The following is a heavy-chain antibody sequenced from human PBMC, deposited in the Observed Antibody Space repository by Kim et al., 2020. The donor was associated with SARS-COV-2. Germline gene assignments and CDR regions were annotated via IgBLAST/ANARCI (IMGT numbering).Heavy chain of an antibody. CDR2: IYASGST. D-gene: IGHD2-21*01. CDR1: GGSISTNY. Sequence: SETLSLTCTVSGGSISTNYWGWIRQSAGKGLEWIGRIYASGSTDYKASLKSRVAMSVDTSKNQFSLELSSVNAADTAVYFCAIGPPRADCGANCYLDYWGQGIVVTVSA. CDR3: AIGPPRADCGANCYLDY. V-gene: IGHV4-4*07. J-gene: IGHJ4*02.